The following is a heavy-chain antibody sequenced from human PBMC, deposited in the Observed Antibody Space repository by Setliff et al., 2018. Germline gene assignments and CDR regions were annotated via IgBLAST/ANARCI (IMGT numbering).Heavy chain of an antibody. Sequence: GGSLRLSCAASGFTLSTYAMHWVRQAPGKGLEWVAVIWYDGSKTYYADSVEGRFTISRDNGKNSLFLQMNSVRAEDTAVYYCARSINGYQQRYDFWGQGALVTVSS. CDR3: ARSINGYQQRYDF. V-gene: IGHV3-33*08. CDR1: GFTLSTYA. D-gene: IGHD3-16*01. J-gene: IGHJ4*02. CDR2: IWYDGSKT.